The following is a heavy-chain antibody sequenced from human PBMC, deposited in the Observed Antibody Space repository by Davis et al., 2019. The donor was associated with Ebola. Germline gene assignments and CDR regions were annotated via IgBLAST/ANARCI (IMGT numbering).Heavy chain of an antibody. CDR2: ISTTGSTT. Sequence: GESLKISCAASGFRFSDYYMNWIRQAPGKGLECISYISTTGSTTYYADSVKGRFTISRDNAKNSLYLQMNSLRAEDTAVYYCAKGDCSGGICYPDYWGQGTLVTVSS. J-gene: IGHJ4*02. CDR1: GFRFSDYY. CDR3: AKGDCSGGICYPDY. D-gene: IGHD2-15*01. V-gene: IGHV3-11*01.